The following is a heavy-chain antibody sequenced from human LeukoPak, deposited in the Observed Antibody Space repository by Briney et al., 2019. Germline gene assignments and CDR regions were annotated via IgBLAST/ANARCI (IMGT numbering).Heavy chain of an antibody. CDR3: ARVTGRYWTKRSYYFDY. CDR1: GFTVSSNY. V-gene: IGHV3-66*01. Sequence: GGSLRLSCAASGFTVSSNYMSWVRQAPGKGLEWVSVIYSGGSTYYADSVKGRFTISRDNSKKTLHLQMNSLRAEDTAVYYCARVTGRYWTKRSYYFDYWGQGTLVTVSS. D-gene: IGHD1-26*01. CDR2: IYSGGST. J-gene: IGHJ4*02.